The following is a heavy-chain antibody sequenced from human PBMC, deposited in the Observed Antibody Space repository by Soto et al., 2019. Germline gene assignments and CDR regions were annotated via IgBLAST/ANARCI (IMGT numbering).Heavy chain of an antibody. J-gene: IGHJ6*02. CDR3: ARDPGPPPPDYHAFGMDG. Sequence: GGSLRLSCVASGFTFSNYRMNWVRQAPGKGLEWVSYISGRSGSISYADSLKGRFTISRDNAKNSLYLEMDSLRHDDTAVYYCARDPGPPPPDYHAFGMDGWGQGTTVTVSS. CDR2: ISGRSGSI. CDR1: GFTFSNYR. V-gene: IGHV3-48*02.